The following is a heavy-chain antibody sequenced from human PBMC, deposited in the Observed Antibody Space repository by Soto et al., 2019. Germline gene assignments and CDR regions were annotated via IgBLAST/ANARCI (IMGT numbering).Heavy chain of an antibody. D-gene: IGHD6-19*01. CDR1: GYTFTSYY. CDR3: ARDKRGSGQWLVLSRPSLEPYYYYGMDV. CDR2: INPSGGST. Sequence: ASVKVSCKASGYTFTSYYMHWVRQAPGQGLEWMGIINPSGGSTSYAQKFQGRVTMTRDTSTSTVYMELSSLRSEDTAVYYCARDKRGSGQWLVLSRPSLEPYYYYGMDVWGQGTTVTVSS. V-gene: IGHV1-46*01. J-gene: IGHJ6*02.